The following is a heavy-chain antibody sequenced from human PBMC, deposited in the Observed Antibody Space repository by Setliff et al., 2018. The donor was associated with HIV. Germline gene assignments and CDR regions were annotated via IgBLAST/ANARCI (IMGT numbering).Heavy chain of an antibody. CDR3: ASWRVPRDAFDI. D-gene: IGHD3-3*01. Sequence: GGSLRLSCAASGFTFSSYWMSWVRQAPGKGLEWVANMDQDGRDRYYVASVRGRFTISRDNAKSSLYLQMNSLRVEDTAVYFCASWRVPRDAFDIWGLGTRVTVSS. J-gene: IGHJ3*02. CDR1: GFTFSSYW. CDR2: MDQDGRDR. V-gene: IGHV3-7*01.